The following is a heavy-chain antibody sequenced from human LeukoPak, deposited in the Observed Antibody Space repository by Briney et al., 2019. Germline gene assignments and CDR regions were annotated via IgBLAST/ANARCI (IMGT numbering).Heavy chain of an antibody. CDR3: ARHYGSGSYRLDP. D-gene: IGHD3-10*01. CDR2: IYTSGST. Sequence: SETLSLTCTVSGGSISSYYWSWIRQPAGKGLEWIGRIYTSGSTYYNPSLKSRVTISVDTSKNQFSLKLSSVTAADTAVYYCARHYGSGSYRLDPWGQGTLVTVSS. V-gene: IGHV4-4*07. J-gene: IGHJ5*02. CDR1: GGSISSYY.